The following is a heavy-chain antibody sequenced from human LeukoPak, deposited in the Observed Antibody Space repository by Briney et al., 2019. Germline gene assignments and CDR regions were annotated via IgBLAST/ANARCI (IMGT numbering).Heavy chain of an antibody. J-gene: IGHJ4*02. Sequence: ASVKVSCKASGYTFTGYYMHWVRHAPGQGLEWMGWINPNSGDTNYAQKFQGRVTMTRDTSISTAYMELSRLRSDDTAVYYCARAIAVAAFDYWGQGTLVTVTS. D-gene: IGHD6-19*01. CDR2: INPNSGDT. CDR1: GYTFTGYY. V-gene: IGHV1-2*02. CDR3: ARAIAVAAFDY.